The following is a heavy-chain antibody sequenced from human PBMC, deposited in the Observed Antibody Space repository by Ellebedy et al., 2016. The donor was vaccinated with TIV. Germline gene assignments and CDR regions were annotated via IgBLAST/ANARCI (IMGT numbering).Heavy chain of an antibody. J-gene: IGHJ4*01. CDR1: GFSFSDYY. CDR2: ISSSGSDT. D-gene: IGHD6-19*01. CDR3: ARGQAVAGSHFDY. V-gene: IGHV3-11*06. Sequence: PGGSLRLSCAASGFSFSDYYMSWIRQVPGTGLEWLSYISSSGSDTNYADSVKGRFTISRDNDKNSLYLEMNSLKVEDTAVYYCARGQAVAGSHFDYWGHGTLVTVSS.